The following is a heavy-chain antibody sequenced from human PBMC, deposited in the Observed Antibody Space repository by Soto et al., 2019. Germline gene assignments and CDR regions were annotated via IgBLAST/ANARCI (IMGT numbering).Heavy chain of an antibody. D-gene: IGHD5-18*01. CDR3: AREGEYSYGYFDY. J-gene: IGHJ4*02. CDR1: GGSITRKY. V-gene: IGHV4-59*01. CDR2: IYDSETT. Sequence: ETLSLTCTFSGGSITRKYWSWIRQPPGKGLEWIGYIYDSETTNYNPSLKSRVTVSVDTSKNQLSLKLSSVTAADTAVYFCAREGEYSYGYFDYWGRGTLVTVSS.